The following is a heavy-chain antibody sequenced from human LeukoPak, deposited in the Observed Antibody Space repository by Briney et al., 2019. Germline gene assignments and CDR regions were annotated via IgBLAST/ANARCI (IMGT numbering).Heavy chain of an antibody. CDR1: GFTFSNYM. CDR3: RARHCSEGGCHSAGPAPFDT. Sequence: GGSLRLSCAASGFTFSNYMMHWVRQARGKGLVWVSRIKSDGITITYADAVKGRFTISRDNAKNTLYLQMNSLRVEDTAVYFCRARHCSEGGCHSAGPAPFDTGGQGTLLTVPS. V-gene: IGHV3-74*01. D-gene: IGHD2-15*01. CDR2: IKSDGITI. J-gene: IGHJ4*02.